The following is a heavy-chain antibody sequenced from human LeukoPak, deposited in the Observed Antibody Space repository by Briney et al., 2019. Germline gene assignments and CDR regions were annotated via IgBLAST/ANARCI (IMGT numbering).Heavy chain of an antibody. D-gene: IGHD6-6*01. Sequence: SETLSLTCAVYGGSFSGYYWSWIRQPPGKGLEWIGEINHSGSTNYNPSLKSRVTISVDTSKNQFSLKPSSVTAADTAVYYCAASIAALDVWGQGTTVTVSS. V-gene: IGHV4-34*01. CDR3: AASIAALDV. CDR1: GGSFSGYY. CDR2: INHSGST. J-gene: IGHJ6*02.